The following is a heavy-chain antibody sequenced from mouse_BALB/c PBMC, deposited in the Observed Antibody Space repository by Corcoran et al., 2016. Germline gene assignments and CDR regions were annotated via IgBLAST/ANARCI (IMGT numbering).Heavy chain of an antibody. Sequence: QIQLVQAGPELKKPGETVKISCKASGYTFTNYGLNWVKQAPGKGLKWMGGINTYTGEPTYADDFKGRFAFSLENSASTAYLQINNLKNEDMATYFCARWGGNYYFDYWGQGTTLPVSA. CDR1: GYTFTNYG. D-gene: IGHD2-1*01. J-gene: IGHJ2*01. V-gene: IGHV9-1*02. CDR3: ARWGGNYYFDY. CDR2: INTYTGEP.